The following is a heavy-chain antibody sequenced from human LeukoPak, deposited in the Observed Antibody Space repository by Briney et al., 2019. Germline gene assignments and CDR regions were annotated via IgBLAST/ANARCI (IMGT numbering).Heavy chain of an antibody. CDR2: IYTSGST. Sequence: SETLSLTCTVSGGSISNYYWSWIRQPAGEGLECIGRIYTSGSTNYNPSLKGRVTMSVDTSKNQFSLKLSSVTAADTAVYYCARGVGATTWYFDYWGQGTLVTVSS. V-gene: IGHV4-4*07. D-gene: IGHD1-26*01. CDR3: ARGVGATTWYFDY. J-gene: IGHJ4*02. CDR1: GGSISNYY.